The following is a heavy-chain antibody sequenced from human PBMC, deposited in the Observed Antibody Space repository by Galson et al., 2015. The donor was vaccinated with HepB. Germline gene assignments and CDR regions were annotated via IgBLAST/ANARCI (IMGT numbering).Heavy chain of an antibody. Sequence: SLRLSCAASGFTFSRYDMHWVRQATGKGLEWVSGIGSVGATYYSGSVKGRFTISRENAKNSLYLQMNSLRVGDTAVYYCARVRRRGASYWYFGLWGRGTLVTVSS. D-gene: IGHD3-10*01. CDR1: GFTFSRYD. J-gene: IGHJ2*01. V-gene: IGHV3-13*01. CDR3: ARVRRRGASYWYFGL. CDR2: IGSVGAT.